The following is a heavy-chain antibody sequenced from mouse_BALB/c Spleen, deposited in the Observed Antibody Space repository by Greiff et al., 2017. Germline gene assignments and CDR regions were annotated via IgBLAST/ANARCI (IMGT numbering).Heavy chain of an antibody. CDR3: ARRRYYAMDY. J-gene: IGHJ4*01. CDR2: IYPGDGDT. Sequence: QVQLQQSGAELVRPGSSVKISCKASGYAFSSYWMNWVKQRPGQGLEWIGQIYPGDGDTNYNGKFKGKATLTADKSSSTAYMQLSSLTSEDSAVYFCARRRYYAMDYWGQGTSVTVSS. CDR1: GYAFSSYW. V-gene: IGHV1-80*01.